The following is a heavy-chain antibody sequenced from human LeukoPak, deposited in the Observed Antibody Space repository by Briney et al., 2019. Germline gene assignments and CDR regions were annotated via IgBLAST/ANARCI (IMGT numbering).Heavy chain of an antibody. D-gene: IGHD6-13*01. CDR2: IQKDGSDK. CDR3: AREGGRAVPGRFDQ. V-gene: IGHV3-30*02. Sequence: GGSLRLPCAASGINFRSSGMHWVRQAPGKGLEWVTFIQKDGSDKYYAASVKGRFTISRDNSKNTVYLHMASLRADDTALYYCAREGGRAVPGRFDQWGQGTLVTVSS. CDR1: GINFRSSG. J-gene: IGHJ4*02.